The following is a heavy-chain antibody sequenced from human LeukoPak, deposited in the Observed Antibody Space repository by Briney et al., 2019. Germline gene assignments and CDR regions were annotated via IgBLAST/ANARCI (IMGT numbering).Heavy chain of an antibody. CDR3: VRDGQGSTPLDY. D-gene: IGHD1-26*01. CDR1: GFTFSSHW. CDR2: ISADGSRP. V-gene: IGHV3-74*01. J-gene: IGHJ4*02. Sequence: GGSLRLSCAASGFTFSSHWMHWVRQAPGKGLVWVSGISADGSRPRYADSVNGRFTISRDNAKNTLYLQMNSLRAEDTAVYFCVRDGQGSTPLDYWGQGTLVTVSS.